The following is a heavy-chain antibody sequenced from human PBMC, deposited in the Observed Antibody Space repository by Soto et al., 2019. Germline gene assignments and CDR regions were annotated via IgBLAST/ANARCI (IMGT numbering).Heavy chain of an antibody. V-gene: IGHV4-59*01. CDR2: IYYSGST. Sequence: PSETLSLTWTVSGGSISSYYWSWIRQPPGKGLEWIGYIYYSGSTNYNPSLKSRVTISVDTSKNQFSLKLSSVTAADTAVYYCAREKWELRPGAFDIWGQGTMVTVSS. D-gene: IGHD1-26*01. CDR1: GGSISSYY. CDR3: AREKWELRPGAFDI. J-gene: IGHJ3*02.